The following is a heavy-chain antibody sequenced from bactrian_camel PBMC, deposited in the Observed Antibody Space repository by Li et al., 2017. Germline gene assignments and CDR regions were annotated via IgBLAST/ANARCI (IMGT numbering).Heavy chain of an antibody. Sequence: VQLVESGGGSVQPGESLNLSCSASEFTFRAWDMSWVRQAPEKEREGVATIAGDGTTTYADSVKGRFTIFRNNDNNTAFLQMTALQLEDTATYYCAAKLGVKSGTACYTFVRLPNELVYRGQGTQVTVS. CDR2: IAGDGTT. V-gene: IGHV3S40*01. J-gene: IGHJ4*01. CDR1: EFTFRAWD. CDR3: AAKLGVKSGTACYTFVRLPNELVY. D-gene: IGHD7*01.